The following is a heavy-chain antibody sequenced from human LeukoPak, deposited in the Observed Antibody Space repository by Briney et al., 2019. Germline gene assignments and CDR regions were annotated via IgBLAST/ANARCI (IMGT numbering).Heavy chain of an antibody. Sequence: GSLRLSCTVSGFTFRSYWMSWVRQAPGKGLERVANVKQDESEKTYGDSVTGRFAVSRDNAKNSLYLHMNSLAVEDTAVYFCAGVNINYYMDVWGNGTTVTVSS. CDR3: AGVNINYYMDV. CDR1: GFTFRSYW. J-gene: IGHJ6*03. V-gene: IGHV3-7*01. CDR2: VKQDESEK. D-gene: IGHD2/OR15-2a*01.